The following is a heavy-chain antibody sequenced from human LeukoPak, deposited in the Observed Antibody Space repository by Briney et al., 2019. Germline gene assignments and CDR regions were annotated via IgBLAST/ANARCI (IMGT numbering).Heavy chain of an antibody. CDR1: GFTGSSYG. CDR3: ARVNVEVVTGDFDY. J-gene: IGHJ4*02. V-gene: IGHV3-30-3*01. D-gene: IGHD2-21*02. CDR2: ISYDGSNK. Sequence: GGSLSLSCAASGFTGSSYGMHWVRQAPSKGLEWVAVISYDGSNKYYADSVKGRFTISRDNSKNTLYLQMNSLRAEDTAVYYCARVNVEVVTGDFDYWGQGTLVTVSS.